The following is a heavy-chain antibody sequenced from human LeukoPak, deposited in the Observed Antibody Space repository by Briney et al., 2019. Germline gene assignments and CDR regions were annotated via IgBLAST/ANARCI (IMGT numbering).Heavy chain of an antibody. J-gene: IGHJ6*03. CDR2: ISAYNGNT. CDR3: ARARERSRGSGSYLTKDYYYYMDV. D-gene: IGHD3-10*01. Sequence: ASVKVSCKACGYTFTSYGSSGVRQAPGQGLEWMGWISAYNGNTNYAQKLQGRVTMTTDTSTSTAYMELRSLRPDDTAVYYCARARERSRGSGSYLTKDYYYYMDVWGKGTTVTVSS. CDR1: GYTFTSYG. V-gene: IGHV1-18*01.